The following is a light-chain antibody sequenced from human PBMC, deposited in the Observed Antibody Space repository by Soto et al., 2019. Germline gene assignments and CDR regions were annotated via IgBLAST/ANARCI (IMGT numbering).Light chain of an antibody. CDR2: DVS. CDR1: SSDVGGYNY. V-gene: IGLV2-11*01. CDR3: CSSAGSYSYV. J-gene: IGLJ1*01. Sequence: QSALTQPRSVSGSPGQSVTISCTGTSSDVGGYNYVSWYQQHPGKAPKLMIYDVSKRPSGVPGRFSGSTSGNTASLTISGLQAEDEADYYCCSSAGSYSYVFGTGTKLTVL.